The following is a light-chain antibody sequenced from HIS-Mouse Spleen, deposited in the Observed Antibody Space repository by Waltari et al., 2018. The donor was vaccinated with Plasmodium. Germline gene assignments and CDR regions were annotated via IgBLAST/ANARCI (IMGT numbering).Light chain of an antibody. V-gene: IGLV1-47*01. Sequence: QSVLTQPPSASGTPGQRVTISCSGSSSNIGSNYVYWYQQLPGPAPKLLIYRNNRRPSGVPVRSSGSKSGTSASLAISGLRSEDEADYYCAAWDDSLSGRVFGGGTKLTVL. CDR1: SSNIGSNY. CDR3: AAWDDSLSGRV. CDR2: RNN. J-gene: IGLJ3*02.